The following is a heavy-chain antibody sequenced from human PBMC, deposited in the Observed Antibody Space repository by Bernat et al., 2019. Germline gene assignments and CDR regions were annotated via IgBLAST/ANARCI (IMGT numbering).Heavy chain of an antibody. CDR1: GGSISSDDYY. CDR2: IHYRGSP. D-gene: IGHD3-9*01. J-gene: IGHJ3*01. CDR3: ARDPFTSQFGLLPHAALDL. V-gene: IGHV4-31*11. Sequence: QVQLQESGPGLVKPSQILSRTCAVSGGSISSDDYYWTWVRQQPGKGLAWVGYIHYRGSPYNNPSLGSRVSISVDTSQNQFSLILTSVPAADTAVYYCARDPFTSQFGLLPHAALDLWGQGIMVTVSS.